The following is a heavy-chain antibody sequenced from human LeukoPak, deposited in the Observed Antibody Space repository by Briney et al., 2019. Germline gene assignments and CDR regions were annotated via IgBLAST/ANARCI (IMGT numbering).Heavy chain of an antibody. J-gene: IGHJ5*02. D-gene: IGHD1-1*01. Sequence: GGSLRLSSVASGFNSGSYGMHWVRQPPDEGQGWGAFIFYDGNNKFYDDSVKGRFTIYRENPKNTVYLKMKSLRDEDTAVYYCARGSNEHAAAMDPWGQGTLVIVSS. V-gene: IGHV3-30*12. CDR2: IFYDGNNK. CDR1: GFNSGSYG. CDR3: ARGSNEHAAAMDP.